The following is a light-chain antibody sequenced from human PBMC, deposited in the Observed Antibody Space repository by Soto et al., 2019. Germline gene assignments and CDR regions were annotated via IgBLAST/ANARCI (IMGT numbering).Light chain of an antibody. CDR3: SSYTSSSTYV. J-gene: IGLJ1*01. CDR1: SSDVGGYNY. Sequence: QSVLTQPASVSGSPGQSITISCTGTSSDVGGYNYVSWYQQHPGKAPKLMIYDVSNRPSGVSNRFSGSKSGNTASLTISGLQAEDEGGYYCSSYTSSSTYVFGSGTKATVL. V-gene: IGLV2-14*01. CDR2: DVS.